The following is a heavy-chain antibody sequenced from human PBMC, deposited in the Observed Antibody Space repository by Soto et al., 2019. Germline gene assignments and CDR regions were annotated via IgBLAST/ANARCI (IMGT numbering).Heavy chain of an antibody. CDR1: GFTFSSYS. CDR2: ISSSSSYI. V-gene: IGHV3-21*01. J-gene: IGHJ3*02. CDR3: ASDLYCSGGSCPNDAFYI. Sequence: EVQLVESGGGLVKPGGSLRLSCAASGFTFSSYSMNWVRQAPGKGLEWVSSISSSSSYIYYADSVKGRFTISRDNAKNSLYLQMNSLRAEDTAVYYCASDLYCSGGSCPNDAFYIWGQGTMVTVSS. D-gene: IGHD2-15*01.